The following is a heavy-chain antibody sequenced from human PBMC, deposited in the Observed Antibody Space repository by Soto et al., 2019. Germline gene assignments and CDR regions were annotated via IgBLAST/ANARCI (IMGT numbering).Heavy chain of an antibody. CDR3: VKDGGYCSSSTFYSPRKYYFDS. V-gene: IGHV3-7*03. CDR1: GFTFSNYW. J-gene: IGHJ5*01. CDR2: IKFDGSEK. D-gene: IGHD3-16*02. Sequence: GGSLRLSCAASGFTFSNYWMSWVRQAPGKGPEWVANIKFDGSEKQYVDSVKGRFSISRDNSRNSLFLQMNSLRAGDTAVYYCVKDGGYCSSSTFYSPRKYYFDSWGQGTLVTVSS.